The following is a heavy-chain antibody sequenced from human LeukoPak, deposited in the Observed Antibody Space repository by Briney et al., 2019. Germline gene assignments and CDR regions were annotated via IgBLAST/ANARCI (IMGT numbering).Heavy chain of an antibody. D-gene: IGHD3-22*01. CDR3: AGDRGRHYDSSGYYRGDAFDI. CDR2: INSDGSST. J-gene: IGHJ3*02. V-gene: IGHV3-74*01. CDR1: GFTFSSYW. Sequence: GGSLRLSCAASGFTFSSYWMHWARHAPGKGLVWVSRINSDGSSTSYADSVKGRFTISRDNAKNTLYLQMNSLRAEDTAVYYCAGDRGRHYDSSGYYRGDAFDIWGQGTMVTVSS.